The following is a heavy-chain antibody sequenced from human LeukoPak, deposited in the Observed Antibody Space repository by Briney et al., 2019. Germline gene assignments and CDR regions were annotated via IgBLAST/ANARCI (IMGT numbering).Heavy chain of an antibody. CDR1: GYTFTSYY. CDR2: IIPIFGTA. D-gene: IGHD6-6*01. V-gene: IGHV1-69*13. CDR3: ARGSIAAPSPDY. J-gene: IGHJ4*02. Sequence: SVKVSCKASGYTFTSYYMHWVRQAPGQGLEWMGEIIPIFGTANYAQKFQGRVTITADESTSTAYMELSSLRSEDTAVYYCARGSIAAPSPDYWGQGTLVTVSS.